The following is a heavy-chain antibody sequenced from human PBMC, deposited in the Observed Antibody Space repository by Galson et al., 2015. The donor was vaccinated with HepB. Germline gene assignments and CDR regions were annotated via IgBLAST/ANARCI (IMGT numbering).Heavy chain of an antibody. V-gene: IGHV1-18*01. D-gene: IGHD3-10*01. CDR2: ISAYNGNT. CDR1: GYTFTSYG. CDR3: ARDFEYYYGSGSYYY. Sequence: SVKVSCKASGYTFTSYGISWVRQAPGQGLEWMGWISAYNGNTNYAQKLQGRVTMTTDTSTSTAYMELRSLRSDDTAVYYCARDFEYYYGSGSYYYWGQGTLVTVSS. J-gene: IGHJ4*02.